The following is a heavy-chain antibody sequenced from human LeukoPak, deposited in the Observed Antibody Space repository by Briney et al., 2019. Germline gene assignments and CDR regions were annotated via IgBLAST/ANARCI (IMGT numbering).Heavy chain of an antibody. Sequence: ASVKVSCKAPGGTFSSYSISWVREAPEQGPEWLGRITPNLAITDYAQKFRGRVTLTADKSTSTVYMELGSLTSEDTAAYYCARDSALRCSSTSCYFDYWGQGTLVTVSS. CDR1: GGTFSSYS. D-gene: IGHD2-2*01. CDR3: ARDSALRCSSTSCYFDY. J-gene: IGHJ4*02. V-gene: IGHV1-69*04. CDR2: ITPNLAIT.